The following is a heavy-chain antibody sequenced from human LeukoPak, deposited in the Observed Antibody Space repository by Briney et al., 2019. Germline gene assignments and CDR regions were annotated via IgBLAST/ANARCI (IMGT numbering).Heavy chain of an antibody. CDR3: ARGETPAASNY. CDR1: GYSISSGYH. V-gene: IGHV4-38-2*01. Sequence: SETLSLTCAVSGYSISSGYHWGWIRQPPGKGLEWIGSIYHSGVTYYNPSLKSRVTISIDTSKNQFSPKLNSVTAADTAVYYCARGETPAASNYWGQGTQATVSS. J-gene: IGHJ4*02. D-gene: IGHD6-13*01. CDR2: IYHSGVT.